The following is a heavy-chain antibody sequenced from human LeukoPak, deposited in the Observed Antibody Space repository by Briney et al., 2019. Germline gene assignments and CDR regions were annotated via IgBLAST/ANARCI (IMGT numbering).Heavy chain of an antibody. V-gene: IGHV4-59*02. Sequence: SETLSLTCTVSVDSVSSYYWSWIRQPPGKGLEWIGYVYYNGDTNYNPSLKSRVTISLDTSNNQFSLNLNSVTAADTAMYYCATYRWPNHFGYWGQGTLVTVSS. CDR1: VDSVSSYY. J-gene: IGHJ4*02. D-gene: IGHD3-16*02. CDR3: ATYRWPNHFGY. CDR2: VYYNGDT.